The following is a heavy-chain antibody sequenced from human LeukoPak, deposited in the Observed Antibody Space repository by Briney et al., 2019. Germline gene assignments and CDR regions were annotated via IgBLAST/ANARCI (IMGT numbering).Heavy chain of an antibody. V-gene: IGHV1-2*02. J-gene: IGHJ4*02. CDR3: ARDSDNKSFDY. CDR1: GYTFTDYY. Sequence: ASVKVSCKASGYTFTDYYIHWVRQAPGQGLEWMGWINPKSGGTNFAQKFQGRVTMTRDTSISAAYMELSRLRSDDTAVYYCARDSDNKSFDYWGQGTLVTVSS. D-gene: IGHD1-1*01. CDR2: INPKSGGT.